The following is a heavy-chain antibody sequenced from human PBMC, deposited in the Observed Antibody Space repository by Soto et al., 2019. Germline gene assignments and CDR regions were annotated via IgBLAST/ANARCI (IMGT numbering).Heavy chain of an antibody. Sequence: QVQLQESGPGLVKPSETLSLTCTVSGGSIISYYWSWIRQPPGKGLEWIGYIYYSVSTKYHPPLKSRVTLSVDTSKNQFSLKLRSVTAADKAVYYCARRYVGTFDYCGPGTLGTVSS. D-gene: IGHD3-16*01. CDR2: IYYSVST. J-gene: IGHJ4*01. CDR1: GGSIISYY. CDR3: ARRYVGTFDY. V-gene: IGHV4-59*08.